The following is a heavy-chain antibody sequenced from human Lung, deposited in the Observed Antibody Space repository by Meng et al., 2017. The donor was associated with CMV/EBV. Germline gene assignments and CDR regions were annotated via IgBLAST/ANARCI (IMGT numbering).Heavy chain of an antibody. Sequence: HGQRQESGPGLVTPSQTLSLTCTVSGGSISSGGYYWSWIRQHPGKGLEWIGYIHSSGSTYYNPSLRSRLTISVDTSENQFSLKLSSVTAADTAVYYCARASYGSGSPLGESWFDPWGQGTLVTVSS. CDR1: GGSISSGGYY. D-gene: IGHD3-10*01. V-gene: IGHV4-31*03. CDR3: ARASYGSGSPLGESWFDP. J-gene: IGHJ5*02. CDR2: IHSSGST.